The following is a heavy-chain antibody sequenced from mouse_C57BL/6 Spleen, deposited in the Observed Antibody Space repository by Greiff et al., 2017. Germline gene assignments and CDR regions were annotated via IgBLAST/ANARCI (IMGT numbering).Heavy chain of an antibody. CDR1: GFTFSDYG. CDR3: ARNWDAAWFAY. V-gene: IGHV5-17*01. D-gene: IGHD4-1*01. Sequence: EVMLVESGGGLVKPGGSLKLSCAASGFTFSDYGMHWVRQAPEKGLEWVAYISSGSSTIYYADTVKGRFTISRDNAKNTLFLQRTSLRSEDTAMYYCARNWDAAWFAYWGQGTLVTVSA. CDR2: ISSGSSTI. J-gene: IGHJ3*01.